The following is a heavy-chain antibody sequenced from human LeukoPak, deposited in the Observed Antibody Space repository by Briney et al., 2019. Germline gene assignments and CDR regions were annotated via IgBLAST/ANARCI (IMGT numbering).Heavy chain of an antibody. D-gene: IGHD3-22*01. J-gene: IGHJ5*02. V-gene: IGHV3-15*07. CDR2: IRSNSDGGTI. CDR3: ATDFYDST. Sequence: GGSLRLSCATSGFTFSNAWMNWVRQAPGKGLEWVGRIRSNSDGGTIAYAAPVKGRFTLSRDDSKTTLYLQMNSLQTEDTAVYYCATDFYDSTWGQGTLVTVSS. CDR1: GFTFSNAW.